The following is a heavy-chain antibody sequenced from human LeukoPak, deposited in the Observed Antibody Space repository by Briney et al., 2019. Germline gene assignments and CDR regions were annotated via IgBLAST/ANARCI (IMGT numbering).Heavy chain of an antibody. CDR3: ARDPTSSGSYGWFDP. CDR2: IKQDGSEK. V-gene: IGHV3-7*01. CDR1: GFTFSSYW. J-gene: IGHJ5*02. Sequence: GGSLRLSCAASGFTFSSYWMSWVRQAPGKGLEWVANIKQDGSEKYYVDSVKGRFTISRDNAKNSLYLQINSLRAEDTAVYYCARDPTSSGSYGWFDPWGQGTLVTVSS. D-gene: IGHD1-26*01.